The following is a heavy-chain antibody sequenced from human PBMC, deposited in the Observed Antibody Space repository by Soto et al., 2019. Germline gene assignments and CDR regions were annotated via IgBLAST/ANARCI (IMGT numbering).Heavy chain of an antibody. CDR3: ARDSNWNYENWFDP. Sequence: SETLSLTCTVSGGTISRYYWSWIRQPPGKGLGWIGYIYYSGSTNYNPSLKSRVTISVDTSKNQFSLKLSSVTAADTAVYYCARDSNWNYENWFDPWGQGTLVTVSS. CDR1: GGTISRYY. D-gene: IGHD1-7*01. CDR2: IYYSGST. J-gene: IGHJ5*02. V-gene: IGHV4-59*01.